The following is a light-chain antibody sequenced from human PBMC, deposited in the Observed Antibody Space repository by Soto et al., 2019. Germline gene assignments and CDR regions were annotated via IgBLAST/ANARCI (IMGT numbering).Light chain of an antibody. J-gene: IGKJ3*01. CDR3: KQSYTTLFT. CDR2: ADS. CDR1: QSIDNY. Sequence: DIEMTQSPSSLSASVGDRVAITCRTSQSIDNYLNWYQQKPGKAPKLLMYADSTLQSGVPSRFSGSGSEKDFTLTTSTLQPEDLATYYFKQSYTTLFTFGPGTKVDSX. V-gene: IGKV1-39*01.